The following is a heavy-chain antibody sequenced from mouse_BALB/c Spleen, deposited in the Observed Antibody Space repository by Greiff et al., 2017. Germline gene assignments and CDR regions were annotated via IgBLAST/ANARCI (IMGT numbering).Heavy chain of an antibody. J-gene: IGHJ1*01. V-gene: IGHV2-9*02. Sequence: VKLVESGPGLVAPSQSLSITCTVSGFSLTSYGVHWVRQPPGKGLEWLGVIWAGGSTNYNSALMSRLSISKDNSKSQVFLKMNSLQTDDTAMYYCARTEVRQYFDVWGAGTTVTVSS. CDR2: IWAGGST. D-gene: IGHD2-14*01. CDR3: ARTEVRQYFDV. CDR1: GFSLTSYG.